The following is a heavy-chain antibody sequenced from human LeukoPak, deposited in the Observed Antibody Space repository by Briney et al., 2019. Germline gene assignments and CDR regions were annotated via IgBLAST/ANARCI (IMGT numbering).Heavy chain of an antibody. D-gene: IGHD3-9*01. CDR3: ARVSFILTGYYPLNFDY. Sequence: PGGSLRLSCAASGFTFSSYSMNWVRQAPGKGLEWVSSISSSSSYIYYADSVKGRFTISRDNAKNPLYLQMNSLRAEDSAVYYCARVSFILTGYYPLNFDYWGQGTLVTVSS. CDR1: GFTFSSYS. CDR2: ISSSSSYI. V-gene: IGHV3-21*04. J-gene: IGHJ4*02.